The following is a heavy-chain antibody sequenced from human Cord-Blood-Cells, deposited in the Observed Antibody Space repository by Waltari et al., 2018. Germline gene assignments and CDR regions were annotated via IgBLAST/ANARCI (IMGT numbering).Heavy chain of an antibody. CDR2: RSGMGGSC. Sequence: EGQLLVSGGGVVQTGGSLRLSCAASGSTFSSSAMGWVRQAPGKGAEWLPARSGMGGSCMYAAAVKGRVTTSRAKSKHTLHVQMISLKAEHTAVYYCEKAGIWYYCDYCVHGTLVTISS. CDR3: EKAGIWYYCDY. CDR1: GSTFSSSA. V-gene: IGHV3-23*01. J-gene: IGHJ4*01. D-gene: IGHD3-10*01.